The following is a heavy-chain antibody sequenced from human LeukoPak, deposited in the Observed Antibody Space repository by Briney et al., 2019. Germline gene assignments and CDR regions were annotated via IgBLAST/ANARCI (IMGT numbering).Heavy chain of an antibody. D-gene: IGHD3-22*01. V-gene: IGHV3-30-3*01. Sequence: GGSLRLSCAASGFTFSSYAMHWVRQAPGKGLEWVAVISYDGSNKYYADSVKGRFTISRDNSKNTLYLQMNSLRAEDTAVYYCARGHCESDYYDSSGLANGCFDYWGQGTLVTVSS. CDR3: ARGHCESDYYDSSGLANGCFDY. CDR1: GFTFSSYA. CDR2: ISYDGSNK. J-gene: IGHJ4*02.